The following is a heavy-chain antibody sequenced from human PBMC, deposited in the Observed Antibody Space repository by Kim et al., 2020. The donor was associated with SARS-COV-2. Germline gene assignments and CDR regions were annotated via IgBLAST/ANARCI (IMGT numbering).Heavy chain of an antibody. Sequence: YNPSLKRRVTISVDASKNRFSLKLSSLTAADTAVYYCARGSSGYRATLDYWGQGTLVTVSS. D-gene: IGHD2-2*02. V-gene: IGHV4-59*09. CDR3: ARGSSGYRATLDY. J-gene: IGHJ4*02.